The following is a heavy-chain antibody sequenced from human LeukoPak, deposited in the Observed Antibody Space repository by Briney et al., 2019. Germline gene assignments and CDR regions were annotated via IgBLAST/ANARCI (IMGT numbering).Heavy chain of an antibody. D-gene: IGHD3-22*01. CDR1: GGLHSSYY. CDR3: ARLYYYDSSGYYPYFDY. CDR2: IYYSGST. Sequence: SQTLSLPCTVSGGLHSSYYWSWIRQHPGKGLEWIGYIYYSGSTNYNPSLKSRVTISVDTSKNQFSLKLSSVTAADTAVYYCARLYYYDSSGYYPYFDYWGRGTLVTVSS. J-gene: IGHJ4*02. V-gene: IGHV4-59*01.